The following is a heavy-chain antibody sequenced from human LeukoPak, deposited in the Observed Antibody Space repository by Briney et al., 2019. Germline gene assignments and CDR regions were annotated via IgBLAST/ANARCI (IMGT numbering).Heavy chain of an antibody. D-gene: IGHD3-10*01. CDR2: IRYDGSNE. Sequence: PGGSLRLSCAASGFILNNYGMHWVRQVRGKVLEWVAYIRYDGSNEYNRDSVKGRLTISRDNSKNMVYLQMNSLRADDTAVYYCAKDLGITMIRGAMEFDPWAQGTLVTVSS. J-gene: IGHJ5*02. CDR3: AKDLGITMIRGAMEFDP. CDR1: GFILNNYG. V-gene: IGHV3-30*02.